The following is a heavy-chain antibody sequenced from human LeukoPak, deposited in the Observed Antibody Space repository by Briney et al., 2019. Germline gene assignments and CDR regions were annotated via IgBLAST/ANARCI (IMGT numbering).Heavy chain of an antibody. CDR3: ARGVRGVIMGYYYYYMDV. D-gene: IGHD3-10*01. J-gene: IGHJ6*03. CDR1: GFTFSSYW. Sequence: GGSLRLSCAASGFTFSSYWMHWVRQAPGKGLVWVSRINSDGSSTSYADSVKGRFTISRDNAKNTLYLQMNSLRAEDTAVYYCARGVRGVIMGYYYYYMDVWGKGTTVTISS. CDR2: INSDGSST. V-gene: IGHV3-74*01.